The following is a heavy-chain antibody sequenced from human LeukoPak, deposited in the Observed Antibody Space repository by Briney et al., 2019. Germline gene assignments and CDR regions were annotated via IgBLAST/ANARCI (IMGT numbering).Heavy chain of an antibody. CDR1: GYTFTSYD. Sequence: ASVKVSCKASGYTFTSYDINWVRQATGQGLEWMGWMNPNSGNTGYAQKFQGRVTITRNTSISTAYMELSSLRSEDTAVYYCARVTGGRYCSTTSRYMRGWFDPWGQGTLVTVSS. CDR3: ARVTGGRYCSTTSRYMRGWFDP. J-gene: IGHJ5*02. CDR2: MNPNSGNT. D-gene: IGHD2-2*02. V-gene: IGHV1-8*03.